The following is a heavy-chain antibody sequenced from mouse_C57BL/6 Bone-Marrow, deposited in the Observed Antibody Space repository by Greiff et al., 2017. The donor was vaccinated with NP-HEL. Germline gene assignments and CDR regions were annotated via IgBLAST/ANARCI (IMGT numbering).Heavy chain of an antibody. J-gene: IGHJ2*01. D-gene: IGHD3-2*02. CDR2: IYPGGGYT. CDR3: AREAYYVDY. V-gene: IGHV1-63*01. CDR1: GYTFTNYW. Sequence: QVQLQQSGAELVRPGTSVKLSCKASGYTFTNYWIGWAKQRPGHGLEWIGDIYPGGGYTNYNDKVKGKATLTADKSSSTAYMQFSSLTSEDSASDYWAREAYYVDYWGQGSTLTVSS.